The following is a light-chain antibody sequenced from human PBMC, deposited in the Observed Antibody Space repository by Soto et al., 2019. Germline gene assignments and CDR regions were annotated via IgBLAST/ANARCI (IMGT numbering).Light chain of an antibody. CDR1: QSISSNY. CDR2: GAS. V-gene: IGKV3-20*01. Sequence: EIVLTQSPGTLSLSRGERATLSCRASQSISSNYLAWYQQKPGQAPRLLISGASSRATDIPDRFSGSGSGTDFTLTISRLEPEDFAVYYCQHYGSSRWTFGQGTKVEIK. CDR3: QHYGSSRWT. J-gene: IGKJ1*01.